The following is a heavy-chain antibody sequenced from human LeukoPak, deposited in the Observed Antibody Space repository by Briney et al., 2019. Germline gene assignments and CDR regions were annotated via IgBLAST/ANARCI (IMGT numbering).Heavy chain of an antibody. J-gene: IGHJ4*02. CDR2: IYYSGST. CDR3: ARDSIVDRRGSCCFPNSL. Sequence: PSETLSLTCTVSGGSISSSSYYWGWIRQPPGKGLEWIGSIYYSGSTYYNPSLKSRVTISVDTSKNQFSLKLSSVTAADTAVYYCARDSIVDRRGSCCFPNSLWGQGTLVTVSS. D-gene: IGHD2-2*01. V-gene: IGHV4-39*07. CDR1: GGSISSSSYY.